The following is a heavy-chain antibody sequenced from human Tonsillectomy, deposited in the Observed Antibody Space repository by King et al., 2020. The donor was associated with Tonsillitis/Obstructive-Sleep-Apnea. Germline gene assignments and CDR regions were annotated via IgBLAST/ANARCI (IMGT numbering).Heavy chain of an antibody. CDR3: AENYYDSSGPRYFYYYMDV. CDR2: ISSSGGST. Sequence: VQLVESGGGLVQPGGSLRLPCAASGFTFNTYAMSWVRQAPGKGLEWVSAISSSGGSTYYADSVKGRFTISRDNSKNTLYLQMNSLRAEDTAVYYCAENYYDSSGPRYFYYYMDVWGRGTTVTVSS. CDR1: GFTFNTYA. J-gene: IGHJ6*03. V-gene: IGHV3-23*04. D-gene: IGHD3-22*01.